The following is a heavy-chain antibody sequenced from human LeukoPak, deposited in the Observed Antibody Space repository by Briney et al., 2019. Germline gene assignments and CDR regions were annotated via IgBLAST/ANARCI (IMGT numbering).Heavy chain of an antibody. J-gene: IGHJ4*02. CDR2: IYTSGST. Sequence: SETLSLTCTVSGGSISSYYRSWIRQPAGKGLEWIGRIYTSGSTNYNPSLKSRVTISVDTSKIQFSLNLSSVTAADTAVYYCAKSGSTIWSYWGQGTLVTVSS. V-gene: IGHV4-4*07. CDR3: AKSGSTIWSY. CDR1: GGSISSYY. D-gene: IGHD2-2*01.